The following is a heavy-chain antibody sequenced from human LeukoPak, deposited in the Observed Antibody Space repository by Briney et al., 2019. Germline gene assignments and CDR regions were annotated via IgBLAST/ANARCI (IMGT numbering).Heavy chain of an antibody. J-gene: IGHJ4*02. CDR3: ARQRDYYDSSGYYSREGYYFDY. D-gene: IGHD3-22*01. CDR2: IYYSGSS. CDR1: GGSISSGVSY. Sequence: PSETLSLTCTVSGGSISSGVSYWSWIRQHPGKGLEWIAYIYYSGSSSYNPSLKSRVTISVDTSKNQFSLKLSSVTAAATAVYYCARQRDYYDSSGYYSREGYYFDYWGQGTLVTVSS. V-gene: IGHV4-31*03.